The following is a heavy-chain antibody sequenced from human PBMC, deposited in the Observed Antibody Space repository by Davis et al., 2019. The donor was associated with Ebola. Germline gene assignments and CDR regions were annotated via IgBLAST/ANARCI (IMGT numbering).Heavy chain of an antibody. Sequence: SETLSLTCTVSGGSISSYYWSWIRQHPGKGLEWIGEIYHSGSTNYNPSLKSRVTISVDKSKNQFSLKLSSVTAADTAVYYCARDSGYSWGIDYWGQGTLVTVSS. CDR1: GGSISSYY. D-gene: IGHD5-18*01. V-gene: IGHV4-34*01. J-gene: IGHJ4*02. CDR3: ARDSGYSWGIDY. CDR2: IYHSGST.